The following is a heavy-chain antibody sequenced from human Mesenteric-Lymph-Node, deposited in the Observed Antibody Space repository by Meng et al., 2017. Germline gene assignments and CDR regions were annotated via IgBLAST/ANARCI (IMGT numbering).Heavy chain of an antibody. CDR3: ARGRGYGDYGSLY. V-gene: IGHV4-30-4*01. J-gene: IGHJ4*02. CDR1: GGSISSGDYY. D-gene: IGHD4-17*01. Sequence: QVQLQESGPGLVKPSQTLSLTCTVSGGSISSGDYYWSWIRQPPGKGLEWIGYIYYSGSTYYNPSLKSRVTMSVDTSKNQFSLKLSSVTAADTAVYYCARGRGYGDYGSLYWGQGTLVTVSS. CDR2: IYYSGST.